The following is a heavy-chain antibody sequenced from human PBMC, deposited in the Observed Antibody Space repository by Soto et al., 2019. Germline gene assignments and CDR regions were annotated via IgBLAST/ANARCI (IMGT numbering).Heavy chain of an antibody. CDR1: GFTFSNYA. J-gene: IGHJ3*02. CDR3: AKGKYRSGWYGRADVFDI. CDR2: ISHNGAST. Sequence: EVQLWEFGGGLVQPGGTLRLSCAASGFTFSNYAMNWVRQAPGKGLEWVSVISHNGASTYSADSVKGRFTTSRDNSKNALYLQMHSLRAEDTAVYYCAKGKYRSGWYGRADVFDIWGQGTVVTVSS. V-gene: IGHV3-23*01. D-gene: IGHD6-19*01.